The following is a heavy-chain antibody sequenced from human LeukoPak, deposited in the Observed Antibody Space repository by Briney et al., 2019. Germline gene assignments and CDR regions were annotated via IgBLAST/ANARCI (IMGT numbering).Heavy chain of an antibody. CDR2: INHSGGT. CDR1: GGSFSGYY. V-gene: IGHV4-34*01. J-gene: IGHJ4*02. CDR3: ARGRYSQYFDY. D-gene: IGHD5-18*01. Sequence: PSETLSLTCAVYGGSFSGYYWSWIPQPPGKGLEWIGEINHSGGTYHNPSLKSRVTLSVDTSKNQFSLKMNSVTSADTAVYYCARGRYSQYFDYWGQGTLVTVSS.